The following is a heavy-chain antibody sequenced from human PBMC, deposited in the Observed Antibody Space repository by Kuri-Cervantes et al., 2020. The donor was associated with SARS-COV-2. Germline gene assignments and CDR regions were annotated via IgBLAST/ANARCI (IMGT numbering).Heavy chain of an antibody. CDR1: GFTFIGYA. D-gene: IGHD7-27*01. CDR3: ARVGWGSPFDY. CDR2: ISGSGDTT. Sequence: GESLKISCATSGFTFIGYAMSWVRQAPGKGLEWVSTISGSGDTTFYSDSLKGRFTISRDNAKNSLYLQMNSLRAEDTAVYYCARVGWGSPFDYWGQGTLVTVSS. V-gene: IGHV3-23*01. J-gene: IGHJ4*02.